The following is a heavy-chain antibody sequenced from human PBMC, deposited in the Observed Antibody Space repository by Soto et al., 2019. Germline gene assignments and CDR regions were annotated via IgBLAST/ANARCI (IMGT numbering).Heavy chain of an antibody. V-gene: IGHV4-59*01. Sequence: TLSLTCTVSDGSIRGYYWSWIRQPPGKGLEWIGYFHYSGISNYNSSLKSRVTMSLDTSKNQFSLKLSSVSAADTAIYYCARGASNWQYFDYWGQGALVTVSS. D-gene: IGHD4-4*01. J-gene: IGHJ4*02. CDR1: DGSIRGYY. CDR3: ARGASNWQYFDY. CDR2: FHYSGIS.